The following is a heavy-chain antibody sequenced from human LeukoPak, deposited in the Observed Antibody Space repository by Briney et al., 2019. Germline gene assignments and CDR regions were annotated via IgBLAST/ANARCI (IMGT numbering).Heavy chain of an antibody. Sequence: GESLKISCKGSGYSFTTYWIGWVRQIPGKGLEWMGIIYPGDSDTRYSPSFQGQVTISADKSISPAYLQWSSLKASDAAMYYCAGQDSSTWYEEYWGQGTLVTVSS. D-gene: IGHD6-13*01. V-gene: IGHV5-51*01. CDR3: AGQDSSTWYEEY. CDR1: GYSFTTYW. CDR2: IYPGDSDT. J-gene: IGHJ4*02.